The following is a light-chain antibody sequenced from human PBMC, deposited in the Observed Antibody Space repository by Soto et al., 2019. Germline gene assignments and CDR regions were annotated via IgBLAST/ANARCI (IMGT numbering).Light chain of an antibody. CDR1: NIGSKS. V-gene: IGLV3-21*02. CDR3: HVWDSSSEHV. J-gene: IGLJ1*01. Sequence: SSELTQPASLSVAPGQTARITCGGNNIGSKSVHWYQQKPGQAPVLVVDDDSDRPSGIPERFSGSNSGNTATLTISRVEAGDEADYFCHVWDSSSEHVFGTGTKVTVL. CDR2: DDS.